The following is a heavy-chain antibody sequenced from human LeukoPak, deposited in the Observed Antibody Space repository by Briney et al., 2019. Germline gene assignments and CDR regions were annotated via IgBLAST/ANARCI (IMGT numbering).Heavy chain of an antibody. CDR1: SGSFSGYY. J-gene: IGHJ4*02. CDR3: ASGGHSSGWYWSDY. V-gene: IGHV4-34*01. Sequence: SETLSLTCAVYSGSFSGYYWSWIRQPPGKGLEWIGEINHSGSTNYNPSLKSRVTISVDTSKNQFSLKLSSVTAADTAVYYCASGGHSSGWYWSDYWGQGTLVTVSS. D-gene: IGHD6-19*01. CDR2: INHSGST.